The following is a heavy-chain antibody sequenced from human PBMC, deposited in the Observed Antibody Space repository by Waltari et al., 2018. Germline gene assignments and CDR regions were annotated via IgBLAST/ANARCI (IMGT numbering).Heavy chain of an antibody. V-gene: IGHV4-39*07. D-gene: IGHD4-17*01. CDR1: GGSISSSSYY. Sequence: QLQLQESGPGLVKPSETLSLTCTVSGGSISSSSYYWGWIRQPPGKGLGWMGSIYYSGSTYYNPSIKSRVTISVDTAKNQCSLKLSSVTAADTAVYYCARPTYGDYYYYYGMDVWGQGTTVTVSS. J-gene: IGHJ6*02. CDR3: ARPTYGDYYYYYGMDV. CDR2: IYYSGST.